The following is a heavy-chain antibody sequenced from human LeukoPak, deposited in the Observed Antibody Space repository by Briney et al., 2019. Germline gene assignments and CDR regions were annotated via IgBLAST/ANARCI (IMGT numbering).Heavy chain of an antibody. CDR1: GGSISNYY. D-gene: IGHD1-26*01. V-gene: IGHV4-59*01. Sequence: PSETLSLTCTVSGGSISNYYWSWIRQPPGKGLEWIGYIYYSGTTNYNPSLKSRVTISVDTSKSQFSLKLSSVTTADTAVYYCARGRVGAGYYGMDVWGQGTTVTVSS. CDR2: IYYSGTT. CDR3: ARGRVGAGYYGMDV. J-gene: IGHJ6*02.